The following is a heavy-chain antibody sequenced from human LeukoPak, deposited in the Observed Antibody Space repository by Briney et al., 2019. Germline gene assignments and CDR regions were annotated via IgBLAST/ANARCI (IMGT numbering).Heavy chain of an antibody. J-gene: IGHJ5*02. CDR1: EYTFTAYF. V-gene: IGHV1-2*02. Sequence: GASVKVSCKASEYTFTAYFIHWVRQAPGQGLEWMGWINPYSGGTNYAQRFQGRVTMTRDTSISTAFMELRSLRSDDTAVYYCARASYDTSGYYRGDWFDPWGQGTLVTVSS. D-gene: IGHD3-22*01. CDR3: ARASYDTSGYYRGDWFDP. CDR2: INPYSGGT.